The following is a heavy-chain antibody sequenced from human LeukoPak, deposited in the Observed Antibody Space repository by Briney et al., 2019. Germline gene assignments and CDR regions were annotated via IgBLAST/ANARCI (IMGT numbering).Heavy chain of an antibody. CDR2: ISGSGGST. D-gene: IGHD1-26*01. CDR1: GFTFSSYG. V-gene: IGHV3-23*01. Sequence: PGGSLRLSCAASGFTFSSYGMSWVRQAPGKGLEWVSAISGSGGSTYYADSVKGRFTISRDNSKNTLHLQMNSLRAEDTAVYYCAKDLGVGAYYYYYYMDVWGKGTTVTISS. J-gene: IGHJ6*03. CDR3: AKDLGVGAYYYYYYMDV.